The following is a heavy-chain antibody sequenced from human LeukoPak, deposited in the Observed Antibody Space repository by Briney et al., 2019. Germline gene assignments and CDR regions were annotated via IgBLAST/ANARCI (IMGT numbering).Heavy chain of an antibody. D-gene: IGHD6-25*01. CDR1: GYTFTTYH. J-gene: IGHJ4*02. CDR2: MNPNSGDR. V-gene: IGHV1-8*03. CDR3: ARTTSFTASGYDY. Sequence: ASVKVSCRASGYTFTTYHINWVRQAAGQRLEWMGWMNPNSGDRGFAQKFQGRVTITTDTSIGTAYMELSSLRSEDTAVYFCARTTSFTASGYDYWGQGTLVTVST.